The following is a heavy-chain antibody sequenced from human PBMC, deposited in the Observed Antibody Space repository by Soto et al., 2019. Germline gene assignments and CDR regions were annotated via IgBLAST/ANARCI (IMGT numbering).Heavy chain of an antibody. CDR1: GFTFSDAW. D-gene: IGHD6-19*01. V-gene: IGHV3-15*01. CDR3: RTQWLD. CDR2: IKKKADGGTT. Sequence: PGGSLRLSCAASGFTFSDAWMSWVRQAPGKGLEWVGLIKKKADGGTTEYAAPLKGRFTISRDDSKNTVYLQMSSLRNEDTAVYYCRTQWLDWGQGTLVTVSS. J-gene: IGHJ4*02.